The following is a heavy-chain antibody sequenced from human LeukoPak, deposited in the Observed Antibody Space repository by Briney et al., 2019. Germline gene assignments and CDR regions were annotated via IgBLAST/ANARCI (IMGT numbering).Heavy chain of an antibody. V-gene: IGHV3-33*01. D-gene: IGHD3-16*01. CDR1: GFTFSSYG. CDR2: IWYDGSNK. Sequence: GRSLRLSCAASGFTFSSYGMHWVRQAPGKGLEWVAVIWYDGSNKYYADSVKGRFTISRDNSKNTLYLQMNSLRAEDTAVYYCAREKYPRYYVGAFDIWGQGTMVTVSS. CDR3: AREKYPRYYVGAFDI. J-gene: IGHJ3*02.